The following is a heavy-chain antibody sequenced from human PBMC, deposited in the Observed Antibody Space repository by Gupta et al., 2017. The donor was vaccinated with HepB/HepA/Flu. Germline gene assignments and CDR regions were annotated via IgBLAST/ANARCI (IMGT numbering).Heavy chain of an antibody. CDR1: GCTVSNFA. CDR2: ISGTGSRT. D-gene: IGHD4-17*01. J-gene: IGHJ6*03. CDR3: AKFYGDSPRGMGYYYHMDV. Sequence: EVNLLESGGGLVQLGGSLRLSCAASGCTVSNFAMCWVRQAQGKGLEWVSGISGTGSRTFYADSVKGGVSISRDNSKRTLYLQMSSLRAEDTAIYYCAKFYGDSPRGMGYYYHMDVWGKGTAVTVSS. V-gene: IGHV3-23*01.